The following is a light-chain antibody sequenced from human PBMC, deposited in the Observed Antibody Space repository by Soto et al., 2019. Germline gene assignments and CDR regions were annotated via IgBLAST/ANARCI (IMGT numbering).Light chain of an antibody. CDR3: QKFNNYPLT. V-gene: IGKV1-9*01. J-gene: IGKJ3*01. CDR2: SAS. CDR1: QDIHVF. Sequence: DIQLTQSPSFLSASEGDRVTITCRASQDIHVFLAWYQYKPGKAPRLPIDSASTLQSRVPSRFSGSRSGTEFTLTISSLQPEDIATYYCQKFNNYPLTFGPGTKVDIK.